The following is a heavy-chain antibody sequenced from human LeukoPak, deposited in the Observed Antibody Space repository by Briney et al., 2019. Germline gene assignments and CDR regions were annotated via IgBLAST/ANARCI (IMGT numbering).Heavy chain of an antibody. CDR3: ARDQYYYDSSGYRFFDY. V-gene: IGHV1-18*01. D-gene: IGHD3-22*01. CDR1: GYTFTNYG. CDR2: ISAYNGNT. J-gene: IGHJ4*02. Sequence: ASVKVSCKASGYTFTNYGISWVRQAPGQGLEWMGWISAYNGNTNYAQKLQGRVTMTTDTSTSTAYMELRSLRSDDTAVYYCARDQYYYDSSGYRFFDYWGQGTLVTVSS.